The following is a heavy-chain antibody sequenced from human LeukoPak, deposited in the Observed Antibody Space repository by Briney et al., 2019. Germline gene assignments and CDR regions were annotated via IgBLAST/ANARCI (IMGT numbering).Heavy chain of an antibody. J-gene: IGHJ5*02. CDR1: GFTFSNAW. D-gene: IGHD1-26*01. CDR2: IKSKTDGGTT. Sequence: GGSLRLSCAASGFTFSNAWMSWVRQAPGKGLEWVGRIKSKTDGGTTDYAAPVKGRFTISRDDSKNTLYLQMNSLKTEDTAVYYCTTFKEREPEPPAWGQGTLVTVSS. CDR3: TTFKEREPEPPA. V-gene: IGHV3-15*01.